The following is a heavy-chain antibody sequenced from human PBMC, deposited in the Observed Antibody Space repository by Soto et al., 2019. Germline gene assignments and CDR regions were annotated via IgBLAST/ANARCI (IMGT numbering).Heavy chain of an antibody. V-gene: IGHV3-53*04. D-gene: IGHD3-22*01. CDR1: GFTVSSNY. J-gene: IGHJ6*02. Sequence: EVQLVESGGGLVQPGGSLRLSCAASGFTVSSNYMSWVRQAPGKGLEWVSVIYSDGSTYYADSVKGRFTISRHNSKNTLYLQMNSLRAADTAVYYCARDPYYDSSGYLASNGMDVWGQGTTVTVSS. CDR3: ARDPYYDSSGYLASNGMDV. CDR2: IYSDGST.